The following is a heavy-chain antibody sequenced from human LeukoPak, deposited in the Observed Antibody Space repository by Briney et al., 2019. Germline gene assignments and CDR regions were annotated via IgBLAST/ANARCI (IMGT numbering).Heavy chain of an antibody. J-gene: IGHJ4*02. CDR1: GYTFTSYG. Sequence: ASVKVSCEASGYTFTSYGISWVRQAPGQGLEWMGWISAYNGNTNDAQKLQGRVTMTTDTSTSTAYMELRSLRSDDTAVYYCARSRVPAAENDYWGQGTLVTVSS. V-gene: IGHV1-18*01. D-gene: IGHD2-2*01. CDR3: ARSRVPAAENDY. CDR2: ISAYNGNT.